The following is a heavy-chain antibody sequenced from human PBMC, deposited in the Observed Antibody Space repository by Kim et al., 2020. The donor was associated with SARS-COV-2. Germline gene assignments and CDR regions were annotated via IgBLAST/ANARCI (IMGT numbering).Heavy chain of an antibody. CDR1: GGSISSGGYY. CDR2: IYYSGST. CDR3: ARSTEAIRTTGQYYFDY. V-gene: IGHV4-31*03. Sequence: SETLSLTCTVSGGSISSGGYYWSWIRQHPGKGLEWIGYIYYSGSTYYNPSLKSRVTISVDTSKNQFSLKLSSVTAADTAVYYCARSTEAIRTTGQYYFDYWGQGTLVTVSS. J-gene: IGHJ4*02. D-gene: IGHD1-1*01.